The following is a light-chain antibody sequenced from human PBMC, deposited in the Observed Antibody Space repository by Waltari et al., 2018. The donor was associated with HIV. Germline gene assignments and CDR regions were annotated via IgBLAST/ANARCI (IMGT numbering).Light chain of an antibody. Sequence: QSALTQPPPASGSPAQPVTISCTGKPSDVGAYTSVSWYQQHPGKAPKLMIYEVFKRPSGVPDRFSGSKSGNTASLTVSGLQAEDEADYYCTSYAGRNTLVFGGGTKLTVL. V-gene: IGLV2-8*01. CDR1: PSDVGAYTS. J-gene: IGLJ2*01. CDR2: EVF. CDR3: TSYAGRNTLV.